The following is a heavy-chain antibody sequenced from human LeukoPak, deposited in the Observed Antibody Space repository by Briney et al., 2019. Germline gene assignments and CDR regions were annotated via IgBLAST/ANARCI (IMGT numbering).Heavy chain of an antibody. V-gene: IGHV1-2*02. CDR3: ARVSITSYYDSSGYSPADAFDI. CDR1: GYTFTDYY. J-gene: IGHJ3*02. CDR2: INPNSGGT. Sequence: ASVKVSCKASGYTFTDYYMHWVRQAPGQGLEWMGWINPNSGGTNYAQKFQGRVTITRDTSISTAYMELSRLRSDDTAVYYCARVSITSYYDSSGYSPADAFDIWGQGTMVTVSS. D-gene: IGHD3-22*01.